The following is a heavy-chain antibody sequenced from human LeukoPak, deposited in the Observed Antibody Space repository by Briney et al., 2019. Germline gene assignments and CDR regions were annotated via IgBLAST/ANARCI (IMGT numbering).Heavy chain of an antibody. CDR1: GGSISSGDYY. V-gene: IGHV4-30-4*01. Sequence: SETLSLTCTVSGGSISSGDYYWSWIRQPPGKGLEWIGYIYYSGSTYYNPSLKSRVTISVDTSKNQFSLKLSSVTAADTAVDYWARVMDTAMAGIDYWGQGTLVTVSS. D-gene: IGHD5-18*01. J-gene: IGHJ4*02. CDR3: ARVMDTAMAGIDY. CDR2: IYYSGST.